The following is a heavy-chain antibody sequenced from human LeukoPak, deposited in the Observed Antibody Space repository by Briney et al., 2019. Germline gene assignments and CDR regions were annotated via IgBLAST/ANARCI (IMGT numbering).Heavy chain of an antibody. J-gene: IGHJ4*02. CDR2: INPNSGGT. Sequence: ASVKVSCKASGYTFTGYYMHWVRQAPGQGLEWMGWINPNSGGTNYAQKFQGRVTMTRDTSISTAYMELSRLRSDDTAVYYCAADSSGYYYVNYWGQGTLVTVSS. D-gene: IGHD3-22*01. CDR1: GYTFTGYY. CDR3: AADSSGYYYVNY. V-gene: IGHV1-2*02.